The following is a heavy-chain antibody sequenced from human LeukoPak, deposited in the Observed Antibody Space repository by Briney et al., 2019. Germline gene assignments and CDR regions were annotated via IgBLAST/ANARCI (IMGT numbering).Heavy chain of an antibody. J-gene: IGHJ6*02. CDR3: ASETSGNYYGMDV. CDR2: IYPGDSST. Sequence: GESLKISCKGSGFSFTDYWIGWVRQMPGKGLEWMGMIYPGDSSTRYSPSFQGQVTISVDKAISTAYLQWSSLKASDTAMYYCASETSGNYYGMDVWGQGTTVTVSS. V-gene: IGHV5-51*01. D-gene: IGHD3-10*01. CDR1: GFSFTDYW.